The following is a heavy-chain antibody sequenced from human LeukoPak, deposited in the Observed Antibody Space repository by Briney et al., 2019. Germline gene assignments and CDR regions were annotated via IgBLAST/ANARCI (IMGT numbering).Heavy chain of an antibody. Sequence: GASVKVSCKASGCTFISYAISWVRQAPGQGLECIGRIIPFFGTVSYAQKFQGRVTVTTDEYTSTAYMELSSLRSEDTAVYYCARDGGYCSSTSCYGGSAPNNWFDPWGQGTLVTVSS. D-gene: IGHD2-2*01. V-gene: IGHV1-69*05. CDR3: ARDGGYCSSTSCYGGSAPNNWFDP. CDR1: GCTFISYA. CDR2: IIPFFGTV. J-gene: IGHJ5*02.